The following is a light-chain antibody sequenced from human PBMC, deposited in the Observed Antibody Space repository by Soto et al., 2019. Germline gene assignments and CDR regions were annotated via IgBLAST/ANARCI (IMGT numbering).Light chain of an antibody. J-gene: IGLJ1*01. CDR2: DVS. CDR1: STDVGGYHS. V-gene: IGLV2-11*01. CDR3: CSYAGTYTYV. Sequence: QSALTQPRSVSGSPGQSVTISCTGSSTDVGGYHSVSWYQQHPGKAPKLMIYDVSKRPSGVPDRFSGAKSGNTASLTISGLQAEDEADYYCCSYAGTYTYVFATGTKLTVL.